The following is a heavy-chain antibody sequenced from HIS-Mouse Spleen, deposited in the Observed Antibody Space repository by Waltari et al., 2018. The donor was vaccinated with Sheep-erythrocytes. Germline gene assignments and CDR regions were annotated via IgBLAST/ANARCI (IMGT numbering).Heavy chain of an antibody. Sequence: EVQLVESGGGLVQPGGSLRLSCAASGFTFSSYWMHWVRQAPGKGLVWASRINSDGSSTSYADSVKGRFTISRDNAKNTLYLQMNSLRAEDTAVYYCARDISRTRISPPRDAFDIWGQGTMVTVSS. J-gene: IGHJ3*02. CDR1: GFTFSSYW. CDR3: ARDISRTRISPPRDAFDI. V-gene: IGHV3-74*01. CDR2: INSDGSST. D-gene: IGHD2-15*01.